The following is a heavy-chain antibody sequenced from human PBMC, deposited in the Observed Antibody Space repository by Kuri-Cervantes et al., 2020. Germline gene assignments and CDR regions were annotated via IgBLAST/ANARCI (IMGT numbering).Heavy chain of an antibody. CDR2: MNPASDNT. D-gene: IGHD3-22*01. J-gene: IGHJ4*02. Sequence: ASVKVSCKASGYIFTSCETNWVRQATGQGLEWMKCMNPASDNTDYAQEFQGRVTVTRKTPINTASMELSSLRSEDTAVYYCARVNYYDSSGYYEGKRMFEYWGQGTLVTVSS. CDR3: ARVNYYDSSGYYEGKRMFEY. CDR1: GYIFTSCE. V-gene: IGHV1-8*01.